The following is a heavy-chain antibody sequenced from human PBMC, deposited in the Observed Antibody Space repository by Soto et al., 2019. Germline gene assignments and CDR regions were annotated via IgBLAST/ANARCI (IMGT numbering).Heavy chain of an antibody. Sequence: QVQLQESGPGLVKPSQTLSLTCTVSGGSISSRGYYWSWIRQHPGKGLEWIGYIYYSGSTYYNPSLMSRVTISVDTSEKQFSLKLSSVTAADTAVYYCARDSPYDFWSGYTNAFDIWGQGTMVTVSS. V-gene: IGHV4-31*03. CDR3: ARDSPYDFWSGYTNAFDI. CDR1: GGSISSRGYY. CDR2: IYYSGST. D-gene: IGHD3-3*01. J-gene: IGHJ3*02.